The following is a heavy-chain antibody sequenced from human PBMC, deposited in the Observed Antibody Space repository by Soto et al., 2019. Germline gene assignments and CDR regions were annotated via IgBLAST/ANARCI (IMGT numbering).Heavy chain of an antibody. CDR1: GFTFSSYG. CDR2: ISYDGSNK. J-gene: IGHJ4*02. V-gene: IGHV3-30*18. CDR3: AKGHHSSGYYCDY. Sequence: QVQLVESGGGVVQPGRSLRLSCAASGFTFSSYGMHWVRQAPGKGLEWVAVISYDGSNKYYADSVKGRFTISRDNSKNSLYLQMNSLRAEDTSVYYCAKGHHSSGYYCDYWGQGPLVTVSS. D-gene: IGHD3-22*01.